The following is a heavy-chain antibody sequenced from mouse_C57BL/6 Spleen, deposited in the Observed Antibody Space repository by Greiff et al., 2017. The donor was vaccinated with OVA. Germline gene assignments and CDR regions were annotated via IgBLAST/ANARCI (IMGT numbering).Heavy chain of an antibody. CDR1: GFSLTSYA. CDR2: IWTGGGT. D-gene: IGHD2-4*01. Sequence: VKVVESGPGLVAPSQSLSITCTVSGFSLTSYAISWVRQPPGKGLEWLGVIWTGGGTNYNSALKSRLSISKDNSKSQVFLKMNSLQTDDTARYYCAREGVYDYDAYFDYWGQGTTLTVSS. CDR3: AREGVYDYDAYFDY. V-gene: IGHV2-9-1*01. J-gene: IGHJ2*01.